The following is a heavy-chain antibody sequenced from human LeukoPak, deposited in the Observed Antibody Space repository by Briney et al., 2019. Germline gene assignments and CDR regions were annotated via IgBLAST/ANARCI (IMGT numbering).Heavy chain of an antibody. V-gene: IGHV4-39*07. Sequence: PSETLSLTCTVSGGSISSSSYYWGWIRQPPGKGLEWIGSIYYSGSTNYNPSLKSRVTISVDTSKNQFSLKLSSVTAADTAVYYCARLFASGYDAFDIWGQGTMVTVSS. CDR2: IYYSGST. CDR3: ARLFASGYDAFDI. J-gene: IGHJ3*02. CDR1: GGSISSSSYY. D-gene: IGHD3-3*01.